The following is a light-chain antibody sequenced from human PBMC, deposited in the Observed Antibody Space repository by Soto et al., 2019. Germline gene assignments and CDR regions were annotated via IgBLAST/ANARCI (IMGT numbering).Light chain of an antibody. CDR3: QVWDSSSDHGV. CDR2: YDS. J-gene: IGLJ2*01. CDR1: XIGSKS. Sequence: SYELTQPPSVSVAPGKTARXTXXXXXIGSKSVHWYQQKPGQAPVLVIYYDSDRPSGIPERFSGSNSGNTATLTISRVEAGDEADYYCQVWDSSSDHGVFGGGTQLTVL. V-gene: IGLV3-21*04.